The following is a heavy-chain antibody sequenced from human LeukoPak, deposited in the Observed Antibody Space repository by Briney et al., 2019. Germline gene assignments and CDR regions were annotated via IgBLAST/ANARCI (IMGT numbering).Heavy chain of an antibody. CDR2: ISGRGASK. CDR1: GLTFNNYA. V-gene: IGHV3-23*01. CDR3: AKDPVYDYYYYMDV. J-gene: IGHJ6*03. D-gene: IGHD3-16*01. Sequence: GGSLRLSCAVSGLTFNNYAMSWVRQAPGKGLEWVSGISGRGASKYYADSVKGRFTISRDNSKNTLYLQMNSLRAEDTAVYYCAKDPVYDYYYYMDVWGKGTTVTISS.